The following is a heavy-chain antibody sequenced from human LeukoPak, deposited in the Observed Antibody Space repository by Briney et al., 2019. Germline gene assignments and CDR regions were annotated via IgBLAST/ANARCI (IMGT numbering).Heavy chain of an antibody. D-gene: IGHD4-17*01. CDR2: ISYIGTT. Sequence: PSETLSLTCAVSGDSVSSHYWTWIRQAPGRGLEWIGYISYIGTTNYNPSLKSRVAISIDTSKNQFSLKLTSVTTADTAVYYCARDLVTVTKGFDIWGLGTMVSVSS. CDR1: GDSVSSHY. V-gene: IGHV4-59*02. CDR3: ARDLVTVTKGFDI. J-gene: IGHJ3*02.